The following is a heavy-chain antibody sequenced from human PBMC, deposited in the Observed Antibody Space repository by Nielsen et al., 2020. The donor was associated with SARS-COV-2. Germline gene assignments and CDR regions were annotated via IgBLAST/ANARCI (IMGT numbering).Heavy chain of an antibody. D-gene: IGHD5-18*01. CDR1: GYSFTSYW. Sequence: KVSCKGSGYSFTSYWISWVRQMPGKDLEWMGRIDPSDSYTNYSPSFQGHVTISADKSISTAYLQWSSLKASDTAMYYCARVGYSYGRLYFDCWGQGTLVTVSS. CDR2: IDPSDSYT. V-gene: IGHV5-10-1*01. CDR3: ARVGYSYGRLYFDC. J-gene: IGHJ4*02.